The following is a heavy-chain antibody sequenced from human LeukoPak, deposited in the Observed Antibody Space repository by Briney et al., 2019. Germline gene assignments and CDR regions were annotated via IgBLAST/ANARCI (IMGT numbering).Heavy chain of an antibody. Sequence: GGSLRLSCAASGFTFSIYSMNWVRQAPGKGLEWVSHISSSSSTIHYVDSVKGRFTISRDDAKNSLYLQMNNLRAEDTAVYYCARDLYPGYWGQGTLVTVSS. CDR1: GFTFSIYS. D-gene: IGHD3-16*01. CDR2: ISSSSSTI. J-gene: IGHJ4*02. V-gene: IGHV3-48*01. CDR3: ARDLYPGY.